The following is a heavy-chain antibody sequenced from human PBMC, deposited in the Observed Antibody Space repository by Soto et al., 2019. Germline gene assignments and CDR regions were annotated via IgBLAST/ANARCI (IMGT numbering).Heavy chain of an antibody. V-gene: IGHV4-31*03. J-gene: IGHJ4*02. Sequence: QVQLQESGPGLVKPSQTLSLSCSVSGGSINSGGYYWNWIRHHPGKGLEWIGYIHYSGTTYYLPSLQSRVAIPRDSAETQLSRTLHSVTAAETAVYFCASAGGGYAHLDYWGQGTPVTVSS. D-gene: IGHD6-25*01. CDR3: ASAGGGYAHLDY. CDR2: IHYSGTT. CDR1: GGSINSGGYY.